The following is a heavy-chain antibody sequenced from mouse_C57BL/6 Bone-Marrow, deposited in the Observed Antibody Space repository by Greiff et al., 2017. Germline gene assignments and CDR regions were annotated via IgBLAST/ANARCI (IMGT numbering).Heavy chain of an antibody. V-gene: IGHV2-6-1*01. CDR1: GFSLTSYG. D-gene: IGHD1-1*01. J-gene: IGHJ4*01. CDR2: IWSDGST. CDR3: ARHDPLSTVVAPDAMDY. Sequence: VKLMESGPGLVAPSQSLSITCTVSGFSLTSYGVHWVRQPPGKGLEWLVVIWSDGSTTYNSALKSRLSISKDNSKSQVFLKINRLPTDDTATYYCARHDPLSTVVAPDAMDYWGQGTSVTVSS.